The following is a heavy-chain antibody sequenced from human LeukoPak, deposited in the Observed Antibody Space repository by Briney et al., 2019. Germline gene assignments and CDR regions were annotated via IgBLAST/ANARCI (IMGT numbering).Heavy chain of an antibody. D-gene: IGHD3-16*01. Sequence: PSETLSLTCAVYNGSLSGYYWSWIRQSPEKGLEWIGEVNHGGDTNYNPSLRSRVTISLDTSKNHFSLKLRSVTAADTAIYNCARAAWNGGGGFDPWGQGTLVTVSS. V-gene: IGHV4-34*01. CDR3: ARAAWNGGGGFDP. CDR2: VNHGGDT. CDR1: NGSLSGYY. J-gene: IGHJ5*02.